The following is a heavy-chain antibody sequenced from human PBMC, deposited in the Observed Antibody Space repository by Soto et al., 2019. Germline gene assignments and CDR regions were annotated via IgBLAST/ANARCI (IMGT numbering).Heavy chain of an antibody. Sequence: PETLSLTYAVSGDSISSVNWWSWVRQSPGQGLEWIGDIYHTGSTNYNPALQSRVTISVDKFKNEFSLNLTSVTAADTAVYYCARSPGYFTLSSLDPWAQGTVVTVSS. V-gene: IGHV4-4*03. D-gene: IGHD2-8*01. CDR1: GDSISSVNW. CDR2: IYHTGST. J-gene: IGHJ5*02. CDR3: ARSPGYFTLSSLDP.